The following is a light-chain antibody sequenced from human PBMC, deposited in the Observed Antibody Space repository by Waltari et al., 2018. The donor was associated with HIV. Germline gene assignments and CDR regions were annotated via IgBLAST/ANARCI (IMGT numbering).Light chain of an antibody. V-gene: IGLV4-60*03. Sequence: QPVLTQSSSASASLGSSVKLTCTLSSGHSSYIIAWHQQQPGKAPRYLMKVERSGSYYKGCVLPYRFSGSSSGADRYLTISNLQSEDEADYYCETWDSNTWVFGGGTKLTVL. CDR1: SGHSSYI. J-gene: IGLJ3*02. CDR2: VERSGSY. CDR3: ETWDSNTWV.